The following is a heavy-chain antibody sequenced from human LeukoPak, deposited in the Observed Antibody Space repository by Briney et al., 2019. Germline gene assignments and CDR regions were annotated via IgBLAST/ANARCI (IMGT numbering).Heavy chain of an antibody. J-gene: IGHJ4*02. CDR2: ISYDGSNK. D-gene: IGHD6-13*01. CDR1: GFTFSSYG. CDR3: ARATPLIAAAGTGGY. Sequence: GGSLRLSCAASGFTFSSYGMHWVRQAPGKGLEWVAVISYDGSNKYYADSVKGRFTISRDNSENTLYLQMNSLRAEDTAVYYCARATPLIAAAGTGGYWGQGTLVTVSS. V-gene: IGHV3-30*03.